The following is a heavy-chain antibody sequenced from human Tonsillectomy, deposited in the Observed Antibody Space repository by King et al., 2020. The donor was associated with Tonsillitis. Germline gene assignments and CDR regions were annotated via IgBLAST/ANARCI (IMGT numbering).Heavy chain of an antibody. CDR3: ARDRFSSGPAPPDAFDI. V-gene: IGHV3-48*02. D-gene: IGHD6-25*01. Sequence: VQLVESGGGLVQPGGSLRLSCAASGFTFSSYSMNWVRQAPGKGLEWVSYISSSGGTIYCADSVKGRFTISRDNAKNSLYLQMNSLRDEDTAVYHCARDRFSSGPAPPDAFDIWGRGTMVTVSS. J-gene: IGHJ3*02. CDR2: ISSSGGTI. CDR1: GFTFSSYS.